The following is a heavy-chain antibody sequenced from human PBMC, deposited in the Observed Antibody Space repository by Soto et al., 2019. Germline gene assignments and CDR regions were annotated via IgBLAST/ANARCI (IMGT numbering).Heavy chain of an antibody. CDR3: AGYYDFWSGLYYGMDV. CDR1: GGSFSGYY. Sequence: PSETLSLTCAVYGGSFSGYYWSWIRQPPGKGLEWIGEINHSGSTNYNPSLKSRVTISVDTSKNQFSLKLSSVTAADTAVYYCAGYYDFWSGLYYGMDVWGQGTKVT. D-gene: IGHD3-3*01. V-gene: IGHV4-34*01. CDR2: INHSGST. J-gene: IGHJ6*02.